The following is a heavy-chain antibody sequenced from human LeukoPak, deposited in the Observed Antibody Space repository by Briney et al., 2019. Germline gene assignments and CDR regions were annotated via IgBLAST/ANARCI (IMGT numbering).Heavy chain of an antibody. V-gene: IGHV6-1*01. D-gene: IGHD3-3*01. Sequence: SQTLSLTCAISGDSVSSNSAAWNWIRQSPSRGLEWLGRTYYRSKWYNDYAVSVKSRITINPDTSKNQFSLQLNSVTPEDTAVYYCARDVATYHDFWSGNHPLYYFDYWGQGTLVTVSS. J-gene: IGHJ4*02. CDR2: TYYRSKWYN. CDR1: GDSVSSNSAA. CDR3: ARDVATYHDFWSGNHPLYYFDY.